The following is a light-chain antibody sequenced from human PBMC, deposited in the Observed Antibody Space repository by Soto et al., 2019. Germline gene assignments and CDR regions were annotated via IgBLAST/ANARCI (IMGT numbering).Light chain of an antibody. CDR2: EVS. CDR1: SSDAGTYNF. CDR3: SSFSGNNNLI. Sequence: QSALTQPPSSSGSPGQSVSISCCGTSSDAGTYNFVSWDQHNPGKDPKLIIYEVSQRPSGVPGRLSGSKSGNTASLTVSGLQTEDEGDYCCSSFSGNNNLIFGGGTKLTVL. J-gene: IGLJ2*01. V-gene: IGLV2-8*01.